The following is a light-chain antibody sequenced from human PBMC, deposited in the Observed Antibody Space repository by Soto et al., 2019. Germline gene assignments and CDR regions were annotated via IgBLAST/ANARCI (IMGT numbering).Light chain of an antibody. CDR3: CSYTSSSTFV. CDR1: SSDVGGYNY. J-gene: IGLJ1*01. Sequence: QSVLNQPASVSGSPGQSITISCTGTSSDVGGYNYVSWYQQHPGKAPKLMIYDVSNRPSGVSNRFSGSESGNTASLTISGLQAEDEADYYCCSYTSSSTFVFGSGTKRTVL. CDR2: DVS. V-gene: IGLV2-14*01.